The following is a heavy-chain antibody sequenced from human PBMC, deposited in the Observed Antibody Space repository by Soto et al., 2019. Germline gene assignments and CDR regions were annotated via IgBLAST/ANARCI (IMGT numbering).Heavy chain of an antibody. J-gene: IGHJ6*02. CDR3: AIPKGSPNYYYYGMDV. CDR2: INPNSGGT. D-gene: IGHD6-13*01. Sequence: QVQLVQSGAEVKKPGASVKVSCKASGYTFTGYYMHWVRQAPGQGLEWMGWINPNSGGTNYAQKFQGRFTMTRHTSISTAYMELSRLRSDDTAVYYCAIPKGSPNYYYYGMDVWGQGTTVTVSS. V-gene: IGHV1-2*02. CDR1: GYTFTGYY.